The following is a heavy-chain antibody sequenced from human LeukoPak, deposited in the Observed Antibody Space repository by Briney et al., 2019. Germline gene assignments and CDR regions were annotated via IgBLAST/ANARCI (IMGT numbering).Heavy chain of an antibody. CDR3: ATKYYYDSTWDY. CDR1: GYTLTELS. Sequence: GASAKVSCKVSGYTLTELSMHWVRQAPGKGLEWMGGFDPEDGETIYAQKFQGRVTMTEDTSTDTAYMELSSLRSEDTAVYYCATKYYYDSTWDYWGQGTLVTVSS. D-gene: IGHD3-22*01. V-gene: IGHV1-24*01. CDR2: FDPEDGET. J-gene: IGHJ4*02.